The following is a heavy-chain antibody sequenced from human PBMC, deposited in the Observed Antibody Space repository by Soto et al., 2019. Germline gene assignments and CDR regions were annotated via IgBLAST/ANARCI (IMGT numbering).Heavy chain of an antibody. V-gene: IGHV4-39*01. Sequence: QLQLQESGPGLVKPSETLSLTCTVSGGSFSSSTYYWGWIRQPPGKGLEWIGSMYSGGNTYYNPSRKSRVTVSVDTSKNHFSLTLTSVTAADTAMYCCARQPYDSTGYYYGAWGQGTLVTVSS. CDR1: GGSFSSSTYY. CDR2: MYSGGNT. J-gene: IGHJ5*02. CDR3: ARQPYDSTGYYYGA. D-gene: IGHD3-22*01.